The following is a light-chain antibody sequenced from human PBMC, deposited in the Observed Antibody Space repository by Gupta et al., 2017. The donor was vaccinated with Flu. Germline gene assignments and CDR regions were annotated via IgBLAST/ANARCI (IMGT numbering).Light chain of an antibody. J-gene: IGLJ2*01. Sequence: QSALTQPRSVSASPGQSVTISCTGTSDDVGGSNHVSWYQQHPGKAPKVIVDVVSQRPSGVPDRVPCSKSGNTASPTLTVLQAEDEAEDECCSHAGSNIHVVFGGGTKLTVL. V-gene: IGLV2-11*01. CDR1: SDDVGGSNH. CDR3: CSHAGSNIHVV. CDR2: VVS.